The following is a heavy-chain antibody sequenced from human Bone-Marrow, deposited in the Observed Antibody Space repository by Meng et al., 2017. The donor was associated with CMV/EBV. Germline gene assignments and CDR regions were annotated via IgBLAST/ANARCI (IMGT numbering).Heavy chain of an antibody. CDR1: GFTVSSNY. CDR3: VNCGPYGGYVHY. Sequence: GESLKISCAASGFTVSSNYMSWVRQAPGKGLEWVSVIYSGGSTYYADSVKGRFTISRDNSKNTLYLQMNSLRAEDTAVYYCVNCGPYGGYVHYWGQGTLVTGSS. V-gene: IGHV3-66*02. D-gene: IGHD5-12*01. CDR2: IYSGGST. J-gene: IGHJ4*02.